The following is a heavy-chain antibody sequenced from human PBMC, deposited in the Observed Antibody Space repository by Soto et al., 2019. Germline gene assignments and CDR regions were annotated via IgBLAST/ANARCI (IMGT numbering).Heavy chain of an antibody. V-gene: IGHV4-59*12. CDR3: ANDHRHASIWNFGY. CDR1: GGSPRCYY. D-gene: IGHD1-7*01. CDR2: SDYSGTT. J-gene: IGHJ4*01. Sequence: SETLSLTCTISGGSPRCYYWTWIRHPPGKGLDWIGSSDYSGTTNYNPSLKSRVTVSVDTSNNQFSLRLSSVTAADTAVYYCANDHRHASIWNFGYWGHGTLVPVSS.